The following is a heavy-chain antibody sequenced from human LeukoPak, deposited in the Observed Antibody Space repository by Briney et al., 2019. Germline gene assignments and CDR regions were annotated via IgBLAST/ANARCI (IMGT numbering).Heavy chain of an antibody. V-gene: IGHV4-34*01. CDR3: ARGDLVILPAVNYYYYYMDV. Sequence: SETLSLTCAVYGGSFGGYYWSWIRQPPGKGLEWIGEISQSGSTNYNPSLKSRVTISVDTSKNQFSLKLSSVTAADTAMYYCARGDLVILPAVNYYYYYMDVWGEGTTVTVSS. J-gene: IGHJ6*03. D-gene: IGHD2/OR15-2a*01. CDR1: GGSFGGYY. CDR2: ISQSGST.